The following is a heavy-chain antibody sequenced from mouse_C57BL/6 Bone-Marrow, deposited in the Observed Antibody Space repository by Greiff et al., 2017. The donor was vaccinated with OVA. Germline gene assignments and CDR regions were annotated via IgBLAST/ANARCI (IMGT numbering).Heavy chain of an antibody. V-gene: IGHV7-3*01. CDR2: IRNKANGYTT. J-gene: IGHJ2*01. CDR1: GFTFTDYY. CDR3: ARSPLYYGFDY. D-gene: IGHD1-1*01. Sequence: EVKLMESGGGLVQSGRSLRLSCAASGFTFTDYYMSWVRQPPGKALEWLGFIRNKANGYTTEYSASVKGRFTISRDNSQSILYLQMNALRAEDSATYYCARSPLYYGFDYWGQGTTLTVSS.